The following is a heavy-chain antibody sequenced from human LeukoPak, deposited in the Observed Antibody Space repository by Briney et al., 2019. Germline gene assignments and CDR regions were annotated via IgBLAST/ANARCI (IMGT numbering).Heavy chain of an antibody. CDR3: ARDPKYYDSTGPDY. D-gene: IGHD3-22*01. J-gene: IGHJ4*02. CDR2: ISAYNGNT. V-gene: IGHV1-18*01. CDR1: GYTFTSYG. Sequence: ASVKVSCKASGYTFTSYGISWVRQAPGQGLEWMGWISAYNGNTNYAQKLQGRVTMTTDTSTNTAYMELRSLRSDDTAMYYCARDPKYYDSTGPDYWGQGTQVTVSS.